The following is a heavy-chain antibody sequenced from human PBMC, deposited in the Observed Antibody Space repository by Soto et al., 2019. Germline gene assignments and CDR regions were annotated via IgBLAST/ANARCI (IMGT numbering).Heavy chain of an antibody. CDR1: GFTFSSYG. CDR3: ANTKGSGSLDS. CDR2: ISYDGSNK. J-gene: IGHJ4*02. Sequence: QVQLVESGGGVVQPGRSLRLSCAASGFTFSSYGMHWVRQAPGKGLEWVAVISYDGSNKYYADSVKGRFTISRDNSKNTLYLQMNSLRAEDTAVYYCANTKGSGSLDSWGQGTLVTVSS. V-gene: IGHV3-30*18. D-gene: IGHD1-26*01.